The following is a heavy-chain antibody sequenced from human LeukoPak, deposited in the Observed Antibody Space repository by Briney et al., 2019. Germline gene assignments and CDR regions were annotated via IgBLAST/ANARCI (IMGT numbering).Heavy chain of an antibody. D-gene: IGHD3-10*01. Sequence: PGGSLRLSCAASGFSFSSNAMHWVRQAPGKGLEWVADISYDGRKKNHAESVKGRFTISRDNSKNTLYLQMNSLRPEDTAIYYCVTDITMVRGGSWGQGTLVTVSS. CDR3: VTDITMVRGGS. CDR1: GFSFSSNA. CDR2: ISYDGRKK. V-gene: IGHV3-30*04. J-gene: IGHJ5*02.